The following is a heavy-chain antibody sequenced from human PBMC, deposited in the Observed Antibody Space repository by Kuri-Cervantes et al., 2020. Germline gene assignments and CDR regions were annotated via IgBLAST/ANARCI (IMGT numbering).Heavy chain of an antibody. CDR3: ARAFVVVPFSWFDP. J-gene: IGHJ5*02. Sequence: GSLRLSCAVYGGSFSGYYWTWIRQPPGKGLEWIGEISHSGSTNYNPSLKSRVTISVDTSKNQFSLKLSSVTAADTAVYYCARAFVVVPFSWFDPWGQGTLVTVSS. D-gene: IGHD2-2*01. CDR1: GGSFSGYY. CDR2: ISHSGST. V-gene: IGHV4-34*01.